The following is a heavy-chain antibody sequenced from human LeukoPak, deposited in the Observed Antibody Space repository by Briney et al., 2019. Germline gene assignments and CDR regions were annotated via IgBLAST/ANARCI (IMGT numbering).Heavy chain of an antibody. Sequence: GGSLRLSCAASVFTFDDYAMHWVRQAPGKGLEWVSGISWNSGSIGYADSVKGRFTISKDNSKNTLYLQMNSLRAEDTAVYYCRRTIDYWGQGTLVTVSS. J-gene: IGHJ4*02. CDR3: RRTIDY. CDR1: VFTFDDYA. V-gene: IGHV3-9*01. CDR2: ISWNSGSI.